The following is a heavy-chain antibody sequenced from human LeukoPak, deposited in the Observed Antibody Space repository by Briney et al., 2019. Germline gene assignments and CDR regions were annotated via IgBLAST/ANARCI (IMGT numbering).Heavy chain of an antibody. J-gene: IGHJ4*02. CDR1: GDSISSGSYY. D-gene: IGHD3-3*01. CDR3: ASEGVVRYLFDY. V-gene: IGHV4-61*02. Sequence: SQTLSLTCTVSGDSISSGSYYWSWIRQPAGKRLEWIGRIYTSGITNYNPSLKSRVTISVDTSKNQFSLKLSSVTAADTAFYYCASEGVVRYLFDYWGQGTLVTVSS. CDR2: IYTSGIT.